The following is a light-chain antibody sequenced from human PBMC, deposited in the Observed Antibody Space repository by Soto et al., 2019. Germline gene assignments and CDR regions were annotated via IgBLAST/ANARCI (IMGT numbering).Light chain of an antibody. CDR1: SSDVGGYNY. Sequence: QSALTQPASVSGSPGQSITISCTGTSSDVGGYNYVSWYQQHPGRAPKLMIYEVINRPSGVSNRFSGSKSGNTASLTISGLQAEDEADYYCSSYTSSTTYVFGTGNKVTVL. J-gene: IGLJ1*01. V-gene: IGLV2-14*01. CDR3: SSYTSSTTYV. CDR2: EVI.